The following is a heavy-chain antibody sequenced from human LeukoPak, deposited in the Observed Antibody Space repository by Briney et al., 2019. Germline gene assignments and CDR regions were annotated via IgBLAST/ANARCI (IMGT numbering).Heavy chain of an antibody. CDR2: IKQDGSEK. V-gene: IGHV3-7*01. CDR1: GFTFSSYS. J-gene: IGHJ6*03. Sequence: PGGSLRLSCAASGFTFSSYSMSWVRQAPGKGLEWVANIKQDGSEKYYVDSVKGRFTISRDNAKNSLYLQMNSLRAEDTAVYYCARDGFYYYYMDVWGKGTTVTVSS. CDR3: ARDGFYYYYMDV.